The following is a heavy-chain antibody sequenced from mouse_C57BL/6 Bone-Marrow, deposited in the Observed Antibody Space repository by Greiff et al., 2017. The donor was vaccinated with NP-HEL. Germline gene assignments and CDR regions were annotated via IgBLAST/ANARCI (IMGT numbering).Heavy chain of an antibody. CDR2: IYPRSGNT. CDR1: GYTFTSYG. J-gene: IGHJ3*01. CDR3: ASPLLLKDCAY. Sequence: VQLQQSGAELARPGASVKLSCKASGYTFTSYGISWVKQRTGQGLEWIGEIYPRSGNTYYNEKFKGKATLTADKSYSTAYMELRSLTSEDSAVYFCASPLLLKDCAYWGQGTLVTVSA. V-gene: IGHV1-81*01. D-gene: IGHD1-1*01.